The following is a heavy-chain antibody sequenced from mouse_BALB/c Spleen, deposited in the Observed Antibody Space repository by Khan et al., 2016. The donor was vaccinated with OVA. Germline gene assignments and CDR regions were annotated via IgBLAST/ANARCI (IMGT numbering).Heavy chain of an antibody. Sequence: VQLQESGPGLVAPSQSLSITCTVSGFSLSNYGVHWVRQPPGKGLEWLGVIWTGGITNYNSALMSRLSIIKDNSKSQVFLKMNRLQTDDTAIYYCARSYDYDVGGFAYWGQGTLVTVSA. D-gene: IGHD2-4*01. CDR1: GFSLSNYG. J-gene: IGHJ3*01. CDR3: ARSYDYDVGGFAY. V-gene: IGHV2-9*02. CDR2: IWTGGIT.